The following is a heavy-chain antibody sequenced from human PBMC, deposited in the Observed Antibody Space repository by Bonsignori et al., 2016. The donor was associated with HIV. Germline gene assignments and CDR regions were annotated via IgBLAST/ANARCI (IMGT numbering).Heavy chain of an antibody. D-gene: IGHD2/OR15-2a*01. V-gene: IGHV4-59*01. CDR2: IYYNGRT. CDR3: ARFSNGNTTTLNWLTYFFDY. J-gene: IGHJ4*02. Sequence: WIRQPPGKGLEWIGYIYYNGRTDYNTPLKSRVTISIDTSKNQFSLKLKSVTTADTAVYYCARFSNGNTTTLNWLTYFFDYWGQGTLVTVSS.